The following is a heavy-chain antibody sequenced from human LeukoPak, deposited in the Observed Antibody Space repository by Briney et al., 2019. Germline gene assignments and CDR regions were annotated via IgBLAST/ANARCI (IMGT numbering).Heavy chain of an antibody. V-gene: IGHV4-59*01. J-gene: IGHJ4*02. Sequence: SETLSLTCTDSGGFISSFSWSWLRQPPGKGLEWIGYIYYSGSTKYNPSLKSRVTISVDTSKNNFSLKLSSMTAAGTSVYDTTRVFLTAPNTGGFDYWGQGTLVTVSS. CDR3: TRVFLTAPNTGGFDY. CDR1: GGFISSFS. CDR2: IYYSGST. D-gene: IGHD2-8*01.